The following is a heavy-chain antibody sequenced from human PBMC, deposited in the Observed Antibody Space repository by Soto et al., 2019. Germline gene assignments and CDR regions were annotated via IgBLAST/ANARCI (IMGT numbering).Heavy chain of an antibody. CDR3: ARGRYGDY. CDR1: GYAFTTYG. V-gene: IGHV1-18*01. J-gene: IGHJ4*02. D-gene: IGHD1-1*01. Sequence: HVHLVQSVAEVKKPGASVKVSCQGSGYAFTTYGITLVRQAPGQGLEWMGRISAHNGNTNYAQKLQGRVTVTRDTSTSTAYMELRSLRYADTAVYYCARGRYGDYWGQGALVTVSS. CDR2: ISAHNGNT.